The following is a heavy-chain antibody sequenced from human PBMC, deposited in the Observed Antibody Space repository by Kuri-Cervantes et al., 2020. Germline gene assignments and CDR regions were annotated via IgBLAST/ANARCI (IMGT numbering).Heavy chain of an antibody. D-gene: IGHD1-7*01. CDR2: IYTSGST. CDR1: GGSISSYY. V-gene: IGHV4-4*07. Sequence: SETLSLTCTVSGGSISSYYWSWIRQPARKGLEWIWRIYTSGSTNYNPAHKSRVTMSVDTSKNQFSLKLSSVTAAATAVYYCARDLGGRGELLYYFDYWGQGTLVTVSS. J-gene: IGHJ4*02. CDR3: ARDLGGRGELLYYFDY.